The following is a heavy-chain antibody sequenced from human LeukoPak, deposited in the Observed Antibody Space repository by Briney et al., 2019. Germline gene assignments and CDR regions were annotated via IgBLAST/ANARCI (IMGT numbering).Heavy chain of an antibody. Sequence: GGSLRLACAASGFSFSRYSMHWVRQAPGKGLEWISYISGSSSTIYYADSVKGRFTISRDNAKTSLILQMNSLRAEDTAVYYCAKGDTVMAPFGYWGQGTLVIVSS. V-gene: IGHV3-48*01. J-gene: IGHJ4*02. CDR2: ISGSSSTI. CDR1: GFSFSRYS. CDR3: AKGDTVMAPFGY. D-gene: IGHD5-18*01.